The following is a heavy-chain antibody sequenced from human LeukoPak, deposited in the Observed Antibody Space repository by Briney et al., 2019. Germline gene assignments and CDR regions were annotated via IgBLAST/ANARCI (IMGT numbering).Heavy chain of an antibody. Sequence: RFDGRDEHYADSVKGLFTISRDNSKNTLYLQMNSLRAEDTAVYYCAKDRRGSCNAGSCYCCDYWGRGALVTVSS. CDR3: AKDRRGSCNAGSCYCCDY. D-gene: IGHD2-15*01. CDR2: RFDGRDE. J-gene: IGHJ4*02. V-gene: IGHV3-30*02.